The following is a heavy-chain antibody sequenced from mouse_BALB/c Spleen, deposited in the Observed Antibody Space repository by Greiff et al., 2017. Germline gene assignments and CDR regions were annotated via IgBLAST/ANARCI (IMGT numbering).Heavy chain of an antibody. CDR3: ARDTTATSYAMDY. V-gene: IGHV1-14*01. J-gene: IGHJ4*01. D-gene: IGHD1-2*01. Sequence: EVQLQESGPELVKPGASVKMSCKASGYTFTSYVMHWVKQKPGQGLEWIGYINPYNDGTKYNEKFKGKATLTSDKSSSTAYMELSSLTSEDSAVYYCARDTTATSYAMDYWGQGTSVTVSS. CDR1: GYTFTSYV. CDR2: INPYNDGT.